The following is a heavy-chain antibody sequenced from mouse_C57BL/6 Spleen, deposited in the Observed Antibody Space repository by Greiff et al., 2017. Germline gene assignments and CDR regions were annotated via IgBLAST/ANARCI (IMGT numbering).Heavy chain of an antibody. CDR3: ARLWLEGYFDV. V-gene: IGHV5-2*01. CDR2: INSDGGST. J-gene: IGHJ1*03. D-gene: IGHD2-2*01. CDR1: EYEFPSHD. Sequence: EVNVVESGGGLVQPGESLKLSCESNEYEFPSHDMSWVRKTPEKRLELVAAINSDGGSTYYPDTMERRFIISRDNTKKTLYLQMSSLRSEDTAVYYCARLWLEGYFDVWGTGTTVTVSS.